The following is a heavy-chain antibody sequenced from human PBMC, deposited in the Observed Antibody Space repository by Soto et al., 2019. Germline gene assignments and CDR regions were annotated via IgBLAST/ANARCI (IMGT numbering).Heavy chain of an antibody. Sequence: DVQLFESGGGLVEPGESLRLSCAASGFIFKDFAMSWVRQAPGKGLAWVSTITTSDDITYSAVSVRGRFTISRGNSANTLFLQMSSLRGDDTATYYCSKGDSSGYFDPSTGYSTPDHWGQGTLVPVSS. D-gene: IGHD3-3*01. J-gene: IGHJ5*02. CDR1: GFIFKDFA. CDR2: ITTSDDIT. V-gene: IGHV3-23*01. CDR3: SKGDSSGYFDPSTGYSTPDH.